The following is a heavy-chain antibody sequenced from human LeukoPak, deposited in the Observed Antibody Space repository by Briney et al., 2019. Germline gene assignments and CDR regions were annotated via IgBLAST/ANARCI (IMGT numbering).Heavy chain of an antibody. V-gene: IGHV4-34*01. D-gene: IGHD3-10*01. CDR2: INHSGST. J-gene: IGHJ4*02. Sequence: SETLSLTCAVYGGSFSGYYWSWIRQPPGKGLEWIGEINHSGSTNYNPSLKSRVTISVDTSKNQFSLKLSSVTAADTAVYYCARASYYGSGSYWYYFESWGQGALVTVSS. CDR1: GGSFSGYY. CDR3: ARASYYGSGSYWYYFES.